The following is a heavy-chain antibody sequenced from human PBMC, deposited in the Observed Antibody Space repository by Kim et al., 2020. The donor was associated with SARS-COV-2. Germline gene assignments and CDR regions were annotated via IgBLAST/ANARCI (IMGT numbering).Heavy chain of an antibody. Sequence: GGSLRLSCAASGFTVDTYAMSWVRQAPGKGLEWVSDIRRSDGGTFYADSVKGRFTISRDNSKNTLYLQMSSLRAEDTALYYCARERGGVTNAFDIWGQGT. V-gene: IGHV3-23*01. D-gene: IGHD3-10*01. J-gene: IGHJ3*02. CDR3: ARERGGVTNAFDI. CDR1: GFTVDTYA. CDR2: IRRSDGGT.